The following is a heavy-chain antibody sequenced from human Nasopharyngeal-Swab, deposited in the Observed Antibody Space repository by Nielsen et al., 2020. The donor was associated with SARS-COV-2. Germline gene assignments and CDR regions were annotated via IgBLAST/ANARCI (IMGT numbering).Heavy chain of an antibody. CDR3: TTEVWWLPYRYY. CDR1: GFTLSNAW. CDR2: IKSKTDGGTT. D-gene: IGHD5-12*01. Sequence: GESLKISCAASGFTLSNAWMSWVRQAPGKGLEWVGRIKSKTDGGTTDYAAPVKGRFTISRDDSKNTLYLQMNSLKTENTAVYYCTTEVWWLPYRYYWGQGTLVTVSS. J-gene: IGHJ4*02. V-gene: IGHV3-15*01.